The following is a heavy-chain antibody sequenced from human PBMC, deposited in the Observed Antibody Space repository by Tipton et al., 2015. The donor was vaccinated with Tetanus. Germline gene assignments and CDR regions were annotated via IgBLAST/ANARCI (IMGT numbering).Heavy chain of an antibody. V-gene: IGHV1-18*01. Sequence: QSGPEVKKPGSSVKVSCRASGGTFSGHVISWVRQAPGQELEWMGWDSGKSGSTNYAKKFQDRVTMTTDTSTNTAYMELRNLRSDDTGVYFCARLVKQWLVPEDYWGQGTLVTVSS. D-gene: IGHD2-8*01. CDR2: DSGKSGST. CDR1: GGTFSGHV. J-gene: IGHJ4*02. CDR3: ARLVKQWLVPEDY.